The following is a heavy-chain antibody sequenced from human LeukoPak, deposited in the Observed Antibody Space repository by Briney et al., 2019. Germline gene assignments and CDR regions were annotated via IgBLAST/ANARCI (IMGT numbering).Heavy chain of an antibody. D-gene: IGHD3-3*01. CDR1: GFTFRSYG. CDR3: AKDTASYDFWSGYYGNYYYHGMDV. Sequence: GGSLRLSCAASGFTFRSYGMHWVRQAPGKGLEWVAVISYDGSNKYYADSVKGRFTISRDNSKNTLYLQMNSLRAEDTAVYYCAKDTASYDFWSGYYGNYYYHGMDVWGQGTTVTVSS. J-gene: IGHJ6*02. V-gene: IGHV3-30*18. CDR2: ISYDGSNK.